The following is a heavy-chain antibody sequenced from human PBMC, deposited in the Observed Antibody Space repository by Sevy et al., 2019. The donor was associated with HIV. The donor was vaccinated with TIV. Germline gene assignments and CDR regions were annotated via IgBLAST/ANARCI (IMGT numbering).Heavy chain of an antibody. CDR1: GFTFSSYD. CDR3: TRNGGAFDNGFDP. CDR2: ISSSGSSI. V-gene: IGHV3-48*03. J-gene: IGHJ5*02. D-gene: IGHD2-8*01. Sequence: GGSLRLSCTASGFTFSSYDMNWVRQAPGKGLEWVSKISSSGSSIYYADPVKGRFTISRDNGKNSLNLQMNSLRAEDTAVYYCTRNGGAFDNGFDPWGQGTLVTVSS.